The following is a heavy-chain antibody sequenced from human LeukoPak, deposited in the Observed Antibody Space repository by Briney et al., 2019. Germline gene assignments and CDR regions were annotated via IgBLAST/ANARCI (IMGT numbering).Heavy chain of an antibody. CDR1: GYRFSTYW. CDR2: IYPGGSDT. J-gene: IGHJ4*02. CDR3: AMARNGNYYWNFDN. D-gene: IGHD1-1*01. Sequence: GESLKISCKGSGYRFSTYWIGWVRQMPEKGLEWMGIIYPGGSDTRYSPSFQGQVTISADMSISTAYLQWSSLKASDTAMYYCAMARNGNYYWNFDNWGRGTLVTVSS. V-gene: IGHV5-51*01.